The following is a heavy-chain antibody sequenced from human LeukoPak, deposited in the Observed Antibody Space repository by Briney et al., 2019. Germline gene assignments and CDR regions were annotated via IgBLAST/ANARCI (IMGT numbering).Heavy chain of an antibody. CDR3: ARGTTDMGHS. D-gene: IGHD5-18*01. V-gene: IGHV6-1*01. CDR2: TYYRSKWYN. J-gene: IGHJ4*02. CDR1: VDSVSSDSAA. Sequence: SQTLSLTWAISVDSVSSDSAACNWIRQSPSRGLEWLGRTYYRSKWYNDYAVSVKSRITINPDTSQNQFSLQLNSVTPEDTAVYYCARGTTDMGHSWGQGTLVTVSS.